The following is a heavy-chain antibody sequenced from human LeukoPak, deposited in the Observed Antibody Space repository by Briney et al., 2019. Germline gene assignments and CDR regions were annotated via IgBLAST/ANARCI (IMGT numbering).Heavy chain of an antibody. Sequence: PSETLSLTCTVSGGSITSRNYYWGWIRQPPGKGLEWIVTIYDSGSTYYNPSLKSRVTISVDTSKNQFPLKLNSVTAADTAVYYCARLDYYDSSGLIDYWGQGTLVIVSS. CDR1: GGSITSRNYY. V-gene: IGHV4-39*01. CDR2: IYDSGST. D-gene: IGHD3-22*01. J-gene: IGHJ4*02. CDR3: ARLDYYDSSGLIDY.